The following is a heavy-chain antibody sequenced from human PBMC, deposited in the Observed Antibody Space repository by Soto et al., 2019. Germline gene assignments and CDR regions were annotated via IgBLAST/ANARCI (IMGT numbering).Heavy chain of an antibody. D-gene: IGHD6-13*01. V-gene: IGHV3-33*01. Sequence: GGSLRLSCAASGFTFSSYGMHWVRQAPGKGLEWVAVIWYDGSNKYYADSVKGRFTISRDNSKNTLYLQMNSLRAEDTAVYYCAREFSRQYSSSWPTTLVFDPWGQGTLVTVSS. CDR3: AREFSRQYSSSWPTTLVFDP. J-gene: IGHJ5*02. CDR2: IWYDGSNK. CDR1: GFTFSSYG.